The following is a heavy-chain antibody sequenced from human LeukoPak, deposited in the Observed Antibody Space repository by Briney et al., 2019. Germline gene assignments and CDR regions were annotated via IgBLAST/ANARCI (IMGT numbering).Heavy chain of an antibody. V-gene: IGHV4-34*01. J-gene: IGHJ4*02. CDR1: GESFSGYS. D-gene: IGHD3-10*01. CDR3: ARGTRMVRGVITKIFDY. CDR2: INQRRNT. Sequence: SETLSLTCVVYGESFSGYSWSWIRQPPGKGLEWIGEINQRRNTNYNPSLKSRVTISIDTSKNQFSLKLSSVTAADTAVYYCARGTRMVRGVITKIFDYWGQGTLVTVSS.